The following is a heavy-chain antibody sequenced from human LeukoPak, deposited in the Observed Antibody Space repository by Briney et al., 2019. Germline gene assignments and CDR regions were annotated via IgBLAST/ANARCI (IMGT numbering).Heavy chain of an antibody. CDR2: IWYDGSNK. CDR1: GFTLSSFG. CDR3: ARGPERTGVGTRYYYDMDV. D-gene: IGHD2-8*01. J-gene: IGHJ6*02. Sequence: GGSLRLSCAASGFTLSSFGMHWVRQAPGKGLEWVAVIWYDGSNKYYADSVKGRFTISRDNSKNTLYLQMNSLRAEDTAVYYCARGPERTGVGTRYYYDMDVWGQGTTVTVSS. V-gene: IGHV3-30*19.